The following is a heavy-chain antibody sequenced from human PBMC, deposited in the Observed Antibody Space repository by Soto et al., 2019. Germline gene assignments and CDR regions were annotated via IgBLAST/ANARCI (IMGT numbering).Heavy chain of an antibody. D-gene: IGHD6-13*01. V-gene: IGHV4-59*11. CDR3: ARDGRRPVSRGMDG. Sequence: SATLSLPCIASRGTISSHNWSWILQPPGKGLEWRGYIYYSGSAKYNHSPKSRLNTAAPPSTNQISLKLSSVTAADTAVYYCARDGRRPVSRGMDGWGKGTTITVAS. J-gene: IGHJ6*04. CDR2: IYYSGSA. CDR1: RGTISSHN.